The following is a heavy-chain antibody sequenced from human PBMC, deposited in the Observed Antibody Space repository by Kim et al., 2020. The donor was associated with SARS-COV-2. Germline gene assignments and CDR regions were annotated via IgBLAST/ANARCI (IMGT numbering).Heavy chain of an antibody. Sequence: SETLSLTCAVYGGSFSGYYWSWIRQPSGKGLEWIGEINHSGSTNYNPSLKSRVTISVDTSKNQFSLKLSSVTAADTAVYYCARGRYYYGSGSYSAYYFDYWGQGTLVTVSS. CDR2: INHSGST. CDR1: GGSFSGYY. CDR3: ARGRYYYGSGSYSAYYFDY. J-gene: IGHJ4*02. V-gene: IGHV4-34*01. D-gene: IGHD3-10*01.